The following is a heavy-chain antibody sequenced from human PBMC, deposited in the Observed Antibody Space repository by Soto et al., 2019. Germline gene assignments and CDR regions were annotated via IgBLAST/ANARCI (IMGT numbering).Heavy chain of an antibody. CDR1: GFTFSSYA. D-gene: IGHD3-10*01. CDR2: IGGGGGDT. Sequence: EVQLLESGGGLLLPGGSLGLSCAASGFTFSSYAMSWVRQAPGKGLEWVSTIGGGGGDTYYADSVKGRFTISRDNSKNTLYLQMNSLKADDTAIYYCAKSDGSGSYDDYWGQGTLVTVSS. CDR3: AKSDGSGSYDDY. V-gene: IGHV3-23*01. J-gene: IGHJ4*02.